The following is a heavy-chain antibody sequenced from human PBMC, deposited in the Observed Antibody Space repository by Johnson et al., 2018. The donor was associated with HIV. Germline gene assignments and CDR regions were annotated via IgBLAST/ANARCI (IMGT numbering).Heavy chain of an antibody. V-gene: IGHV3-30*04. D-gene: IGHD1-26*01. CDR3: AKGGSYAPFDAFDI. CDR2: IYKEEGK. Sequence: QVQLVESGGGVVQPGGPRSLSCEAPGSTSGGLPLHWVRQAQAKGRGGGEVIYKEEGKNNTADSGRGRSTISRDNSRNTLYLQLNSLRAEDTAVYYCAKGGSYAPFDAFDIWGRGTMVTVSS. CDR1: GSTSGGLP. J-gene: IGHJ3*02.